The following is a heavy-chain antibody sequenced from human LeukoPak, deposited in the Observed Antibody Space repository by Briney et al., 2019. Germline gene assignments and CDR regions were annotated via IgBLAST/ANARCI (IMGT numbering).Heavy chain of an antibody. CDR1: GGSLNTYY. D-gene: IGHD6-19*01. V-gene: IGHV4-59*01. J-gene: IGHJ4*02. CDR2: IYFGGST. Sequence: SETLSLTCTVSGGSLNTYYWTWIRQPPGKGLEWIGYIYFGGSTAYIPSLKGRVTISVDTSKNQFSLKLTSVTAADTAMYYCARQPWHFDYWGQGTLVTVSS. CDR3: ARQPWHFDY.